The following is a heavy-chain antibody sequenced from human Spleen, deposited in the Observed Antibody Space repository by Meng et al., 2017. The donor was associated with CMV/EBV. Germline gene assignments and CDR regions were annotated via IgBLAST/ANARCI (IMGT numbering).Heavy chain of an antibody. CDR1: SGTNSSYY. Sequence: SETLSLTCTVSSGTNSSYYWSWIRQPPGKGLEWIGYIYYSGSTNYNPSLKSRVTISVDTSKNQFSLKLSSVTAADTAVYYCARTEAVAGSVGQYYFDYWGQGTLVTVSS. CDR2: IYYSGST. CDR3: ARTEAVAGSVGQYYFDY. V-gene: IGHV4-59*01. J-gene: IGHJ4*02. D-gene: IGHD6-19*01.